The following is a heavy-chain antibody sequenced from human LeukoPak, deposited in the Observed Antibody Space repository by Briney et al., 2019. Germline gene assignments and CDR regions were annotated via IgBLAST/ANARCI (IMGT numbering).Heavy chain of an antibody. CDR3: ARSPYSGYGPFDY. CDR1: GYSISSGYY. J-gene: IGHJ4*02. CDR2: IYHSGST. D-gene: IGHD5-12*01. Sequence: SETLSLTCTVSGYSISSGYYWGWIRQPPGKGLEWIGSIYHSGSTYYNPSLKSRVTISVDTSKNQFSLKLSSVTAADTAVYYCARSPYSGYGPFDYCGQGTLVTVSS. V-gene: IGHV4-38-2*02.